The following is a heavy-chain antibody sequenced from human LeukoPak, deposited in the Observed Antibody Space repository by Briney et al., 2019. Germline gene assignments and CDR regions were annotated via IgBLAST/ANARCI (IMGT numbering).Heavy chain of an antibody. CDR3: ARTMATIPDGGYFDL. J-gene: IGHJ2*01. D-gene: IGHD5-24*01. V-gene: IGHV4-59*01. CDR2: IYHSGST. CDR1: GGSISSYY. Sequence: PSETLSLTCTVSGGSISSYYWSWIRQPPGKGLEWIGYIYHSGSTNYNPSLKSRVAISVDTSKNQFSLKLSSVTAADTAVYYCARTMATIPDGGYFDLWGRGTLVTVSS.